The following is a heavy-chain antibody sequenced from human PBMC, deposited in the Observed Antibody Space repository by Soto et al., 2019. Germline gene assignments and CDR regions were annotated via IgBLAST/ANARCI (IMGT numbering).Heavy chain of an antibody. V-gene: IGHV3-23*01. D-gene: IGHD2-2*01. CDR3: AKDRALENQTPYGMDV. J-gene: IGHJ6*02. CDR2: ISGRGDHR. Sequence: EMQLLESGGGLGQPGGSLRLSCVASPITVYNFAAISWVRQTPERGLEWVSTISGRGDHRYYADSVKGRFTISRDNSKNRLYLQMDGLRVDDTAVYYCAKDRALENQTPYGMDVWGQGTTVTV. CDR1: PITVYNFAA.